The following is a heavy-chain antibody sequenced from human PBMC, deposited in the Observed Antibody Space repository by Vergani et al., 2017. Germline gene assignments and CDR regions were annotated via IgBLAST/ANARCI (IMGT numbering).Heavy chain of an antibody. V-gene: IGHV1-69*04. Sequence: QVQLVQSGAEVKKPGSSVKVSCKASGGTFSSYAISWVRQAPGQGLEWMGRIIPILGIANYAQKFQGRVTITADKSTSTAYMELSSLRSEDTAVYYCARGDPGYSYGYFDYWGQGTLVTVSS. D-gene: IGHD5-18*01. CDR3: ARGDPGYSYGYFDY. CDR1: GGTFSSYA. J-gene: IGHJ4*02. CDR2: IIPILGIA.